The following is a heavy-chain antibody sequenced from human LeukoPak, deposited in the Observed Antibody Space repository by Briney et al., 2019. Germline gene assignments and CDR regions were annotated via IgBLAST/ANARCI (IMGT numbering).Heavy chain of an antibody. CDR2: INPNSGGT. V-gene: IGHV1-2*02. Sequence: ASVKLSCKASGHTFTGYYMHWVRQAPGQGLEWMRWINPNSGGTNYAQKFQGRVTMTRDTSISTAYMELSRLRSDDTAVYYCARLDVLLWFGELSFDYWGEGSLVTVSS. CDR1: GHTFTGYY. D-gene: IGHD3-10*01. J-gene: IGHJ4*02. CDR3: ARLDVLLWFGELSFDY.